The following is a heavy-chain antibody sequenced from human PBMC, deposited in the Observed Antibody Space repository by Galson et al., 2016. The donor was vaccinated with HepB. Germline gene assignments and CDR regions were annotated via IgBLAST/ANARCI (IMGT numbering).Heavy chain of an antibody. CDR1: GFTFSSYA. D-gene: IGHD3-9*01. CDR2: IIENSGRP. V-gene: IGHV3-23*01. Sequence: SLRLSCAASGFTFSSYALSWFRQAPGKGLEWVSGIIENSGRPYSADSVKGRFTISRDNSKNTLYLQMNSLRAEDTAVYYWARDYKVRSDWSFYWGQGTLVTVSS. CDR3: ARDYKVRSDWSFY. J-gene: IGHJ4*02.